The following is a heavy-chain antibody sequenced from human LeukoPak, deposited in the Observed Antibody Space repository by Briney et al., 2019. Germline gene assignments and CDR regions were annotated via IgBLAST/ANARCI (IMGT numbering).Heavy chain of an antibody. V-gene: IGHV3-48*04. Sequence: GGSLRLSCAASGFTSSSYWMSWVRQAPGQGLECVSYISSSGTTIYYADSVKGRFTISRDIAKNSLYLQMNSLRAEDTAVYYCAKDIVAAGLFFDYWGQGTLVTVSS. J-gene: IGHJ4*02. D-gene: IGHD6-13*01. CDR1: GFTSSSYW. CDR2: ISSSGTTI. CDR3: AKDIVAAGLFFDY.